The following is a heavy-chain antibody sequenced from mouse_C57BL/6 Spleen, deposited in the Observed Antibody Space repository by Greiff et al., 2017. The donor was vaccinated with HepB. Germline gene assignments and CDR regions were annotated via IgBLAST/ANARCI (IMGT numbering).Heavy chain of an antibody. J-gene: IGHJ2*01. V-gene: IGHV1-80*01. D-gene: IGHD1-1*01. CDR3: ASPFSSYYYFDY. Sequence: QVQLQQSGAELVKPGASVKISCKASGYAFSSYWMNWVKQRPGKGLEWIGQIYPGDGDTNYNGKFKGKATLTADKSSSTAYMQLSSLTSEDSAVYFCASPFSSYYYFDYWGQGTTLTVSS. CDR1: GYAFSSYW. CDR2: IYPGDGDT.